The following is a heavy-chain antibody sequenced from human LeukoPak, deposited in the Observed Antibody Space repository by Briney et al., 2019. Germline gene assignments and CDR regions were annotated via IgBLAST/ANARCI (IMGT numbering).Heavy chain of an antibody. D-gene: IGHD3-10*01. CDR3: AREIFGSGSYPDY. V-gene: IGHV3-33*01. CDR2: IWNDASHT. J-gene: IGHJ4*02. CDR1: ALRFSIYA. Sequence: GRSLTLSCAAAALRFSIYAMQWVRQAPGKGLEWEVLIWNDASHTFYTDSVKGLFTISRDNSKNTVYLQMNILGGEDTAVYYCAREIFGSGSYPDYWGQGTLVTVSS.